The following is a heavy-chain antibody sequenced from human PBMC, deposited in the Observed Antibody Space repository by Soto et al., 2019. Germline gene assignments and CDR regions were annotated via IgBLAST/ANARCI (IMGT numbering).Heavy chain of an antibody. CDR1: GGSISSRGYY. V-gene: IGHV4-31*03. Sequence: SETLSLTCTVSGGSISSRGYYWSWIRQHPGKGLEWIGYIYYSGSTYYNPSLKSRVTISVDTSKNQFSLKLSSVTAADTAVYYCARGRSDYGDYGTDYWGQGTLVTVSS. J-gene: IGHJ4*02. D-gene: IGHD4-17*01. CDR2: IYYSGST. CDR3: ARGRSDYGDYGTDY.